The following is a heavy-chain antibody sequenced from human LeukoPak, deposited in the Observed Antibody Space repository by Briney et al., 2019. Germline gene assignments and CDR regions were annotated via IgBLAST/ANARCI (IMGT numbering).Heavy chain of an antibody. V-gene: IGHV3-53*01. CDR3: ARSAGLGYYFDY. J-gene: IGHJ4*02. D-gene: IGHD3-22*01. Sequence: GESLRLSCAASGFTVSSNYMSWVRQAPGKGLEWVSVIYSGGSTYYADSVKGRFTISRDNSKNTLYLQMNSLRAEDTAVYYCARSAGLGYYFDYWGQGTLVTVSS. CDR2: IYSGGST. CDR1: GFTVSSNY.